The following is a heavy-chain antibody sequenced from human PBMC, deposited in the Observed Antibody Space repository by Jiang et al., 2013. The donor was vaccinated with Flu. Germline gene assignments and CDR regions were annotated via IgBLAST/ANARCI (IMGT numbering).Heavy chain of an antibody. Sequence: QLLESGGGLVQPGGSLKLSCAASGFTFSGSAMHWVRQASGKGLEWVGRIRSKANSYATAYAASVKGRFTISRDDSKNTAYLQMNSLKTEDTAVYYCTHSYDILTGYLSWGQGTLVTVSS. CDR3: THSYDILTGYLS. CDR2: IRSKANSYAT. D-gene: IGHD3-9*01. V-gene: IGHV3-73*01. J-gene: IGHJ4*02. CDR1: GFTFSGSA.